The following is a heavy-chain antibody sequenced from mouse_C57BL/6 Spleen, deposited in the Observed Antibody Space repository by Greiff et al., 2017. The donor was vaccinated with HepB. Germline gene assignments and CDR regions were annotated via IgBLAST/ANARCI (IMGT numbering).Heavy chain of an antibody. D-gene: IGHD3-2*02. CDR3: ARWRQLRRDYAMDY. CDR1: GYTFTSYW. Sequence: QVQLQQPGAELVMPGASVKLSCKASGYTFTSYWMHWVKQRPGQGLEWIGEIDPSDSYTNYNQKFKGKSTLTVDKSSSTAYMQLSSLTSEDSAVYYGARWRQLRRDYAMDYWGQGTSVTVSS. J-gene: IGHJ4*01. V-gene: IGHV1-69*01. CDR2: IDPSDSYT.